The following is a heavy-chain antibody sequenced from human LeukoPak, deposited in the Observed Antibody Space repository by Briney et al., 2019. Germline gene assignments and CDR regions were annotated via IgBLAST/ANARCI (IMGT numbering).Heavy chain of an antibody. CDR3: AREAGGGLKDDAFDI. CDR2: IYSGGST. V-gene: IGHV3-53*05. J-gene: IGHJ3*02. Sequence: GSLRLSCAASGFTVSSNYMSWVRQAPGKGLDWVSVIYSGGSTYYADSVKGRFTISRDNSKNTLYLQMNSLRAEDTAVYYCAREAGGGLKDDAFDIWGQGTMVTVSS. CDR1: GFTVSSNY. D-gene: IGHD3-16*01.